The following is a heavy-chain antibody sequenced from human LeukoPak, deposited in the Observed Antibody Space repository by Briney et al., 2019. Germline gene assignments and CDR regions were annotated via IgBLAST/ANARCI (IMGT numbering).Heavy chain of an antibody. CDR3: ARDPTRGDYFDY. Sequence: PGGSLRLSCAASGFTFSNYWMSWVRQAPGKGLEWVANIKQDGSEKYYVDSVKGRFTISRDNAKNSLYLQMNSLRAEDTAVYYCARDPTRGDYFDYWGQGTLVTVSS. V-gene: IGHV3-7*01. D-gene: IGHD3-10*01. J-gene: IGHJ4*02. CDR2: IKQDGSEK. CDR1: GFTFSNYW.